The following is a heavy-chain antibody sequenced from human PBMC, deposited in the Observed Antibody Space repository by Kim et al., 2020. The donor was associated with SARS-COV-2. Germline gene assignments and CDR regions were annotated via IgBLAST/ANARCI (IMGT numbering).Heavy chain of an antibody. V-gene: IGHV4-39*07. CDR3: ARDLSITFGGVIVISWFDP. Sequence: SRVTISVDTSKNQFSLKLSSVTAADTAVYYCARDLSITFGGVIVISWFDPWGQGTLVTVSS. D-gene: IGHD3-16*02. J-gene: IGHJ5*02.